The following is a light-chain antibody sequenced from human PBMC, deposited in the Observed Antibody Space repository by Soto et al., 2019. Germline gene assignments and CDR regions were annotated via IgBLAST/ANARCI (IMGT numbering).Light chain of an antibody. Sequence: QSVLTQPASMSGSPGQSITISCTGTSSYVGGYNYVSWYQQHPGKAPKLMIYDVSNRPSGVSNRFSGSKSGNTASLTISGLQAEDEADYYCSSYASSSTNVFGTGTKVTVL. J-gene: IGLJ1*01. CDR2: DVS. CDR1: SSYVGGYNY. CDR3: SSYASSSTNV. V-gene: IGLV2-14*01.